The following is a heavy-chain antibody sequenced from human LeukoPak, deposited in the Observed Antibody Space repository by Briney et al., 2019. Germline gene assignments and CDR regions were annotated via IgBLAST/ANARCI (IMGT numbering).Heavy chain of an antibody. D-gene: IGHD5-18*01. V-gene: IGHV1-46*01. CDR1: GYTFTSYY. Sequence: GASVKVSCKGSGYTFTSYYIHWVRQPPAQGLGLVGIINPSGGSTRYVQKFQGRVTMTRDTSTSTVYMELSSLRSEATAVYYCARASYGFPDYWGARELGTVSS. CDR3: ARASYGFPDY. J-gene: IGHJ4*02. CDR2: INPSGGST.